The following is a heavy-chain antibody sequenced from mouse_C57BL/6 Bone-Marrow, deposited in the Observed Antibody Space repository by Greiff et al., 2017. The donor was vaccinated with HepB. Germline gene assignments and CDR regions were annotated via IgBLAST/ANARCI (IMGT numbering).Heavy chain of an antibody. Sequence: QVQLQQSGAELVRPGASVTLSCKASGYTFTDYEMHWVKQTPVHGLEWIGAIDPETGGTAYNQKFKGKAILTAYKSSSTAYMELRSLTSEDSAVYYCTRCMGFAYWGQGTLVTVSA. CDR1: GYTFTDYE. CDR3: TRCMGFAY. V-gene: IGHV1-15*01. J-gene: IGHJ3*01. CDR2: IDPETGGT.